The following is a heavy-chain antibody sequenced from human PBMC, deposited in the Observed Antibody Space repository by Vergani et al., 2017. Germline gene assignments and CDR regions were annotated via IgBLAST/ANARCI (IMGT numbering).Heavy chain of an antibody. D-gene: IGHD6-13*01. CDR1: GFALNRHA. Sequence: VQLVESGGGVVQPGTSLRLSCVVSGFALNRHAMYWVRQAPGKGLEWVANIKQDGSEKYYVDSVKGRFTISRDNAKNSLYLQMNSLRAEDTAVYYCARALDSWYGNYYYYMDVWGKGTTVTVSS. CDR3: ARALDSWYGNYYYYMDV. J-gene: IGHJ6*03. V-gene: IGHV3-7*01. CDR2: IKQDGSEK.